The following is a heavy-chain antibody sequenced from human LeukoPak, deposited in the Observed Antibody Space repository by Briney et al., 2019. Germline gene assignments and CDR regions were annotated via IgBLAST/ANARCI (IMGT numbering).Heavy chain of an antibody. Sequence: SETLSLTCAVSGGSITSSNWWSWVRQPPGKGLEWIGEISHGGGTNYNPSLESRVTISLDTSKNRFSLNLDSVSAADTAVYFCARVTGTTPFDYWGQGTLVTVSS. D-gene: IGHD1-1*01. J-gene: IGHJ4*02. CDR3: ARVTGTTPFDY. CDR2: ISHGGGT. V-gene: IGHV4-4*02. CDR1: GGSITSSNW.